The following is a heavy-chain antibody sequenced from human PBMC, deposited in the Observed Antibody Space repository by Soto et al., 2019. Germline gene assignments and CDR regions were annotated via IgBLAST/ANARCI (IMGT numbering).Heavy chain of an antibody. V-gene: IGHV3-23*01. Sequence: EVQLLESGGGLVQPGGSLRLCCAASGFTFSSYAMSWVRQAPGKGLEWVSAISGSGGSTYYTDSVKGRFTISRDNSKNTLYLQMNSLRAEDTAVYYCAKAPRVRAAAGTSMGYWGQGTLVTVSS. J-gene: IGHJ4*02. CDR1: GFTFSSYA. CDR3: AKAPRVRAAAGTSMGY. CDR2: ISGSGGST. D-gene: IGHD6-13*01.